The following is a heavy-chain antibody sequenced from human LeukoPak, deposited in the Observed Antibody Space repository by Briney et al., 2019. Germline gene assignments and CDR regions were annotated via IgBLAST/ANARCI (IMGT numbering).Heavy chain of an antibody. D-gene: IGHD3-3*01. CDR3: ARRPAYYDFWSRSDAFDI. Sequence: KPSQTLSLTCTVSGGSISSGSYYWSWIRQPAGKGLEWIGRIYTSGSTNSNPSLKSRVTISVDTSKNQFSLKLSSVTAADTAVYYCARRPAYYDFWSRSDAFDIWGQGTMVTVSS. CDR1: GGSISSGSYY. CDR2: IYTSGST. V-gene: IGHV4-61*02. J-gene: IGHJ3*02.